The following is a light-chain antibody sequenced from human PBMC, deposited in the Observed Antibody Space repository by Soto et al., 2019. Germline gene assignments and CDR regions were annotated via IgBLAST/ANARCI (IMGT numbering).Light chain of an antibody. CDR2: DTS. J-gene: IGKJ4*01. CDR1: QSVINY. V-gene: IGKV3-11*01. Sequence: EIVMTPSPATLSFAPVERATLSCRASQSVINYLAWYQQKPGQAPRLLIYDTSNRATGIPARFSGSGSGTDFTLIISSLEPEDFAVYYCQQRANWPLTCGGGTKVDIK. CDR3: QQRANWPLT.